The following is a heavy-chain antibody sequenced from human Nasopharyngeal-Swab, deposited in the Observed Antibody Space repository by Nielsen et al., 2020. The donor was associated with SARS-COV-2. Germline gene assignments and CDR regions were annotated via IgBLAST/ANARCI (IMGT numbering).Heavy chain of an antibody. V-gene: IGHV3-30*03. D-gene: IGHD6-13*01. CDR3: ATRPRYSSSWYYWDYYYYGMDV. Sequence: GESLKISCAASGFTFSSYGMHWVRQAPGKGLEWVAVISYDGSNKYYADSVKGRFTISRDNSKNTLYLQMNSLRAEDTAVYYCATRPRYSSSWYYWDYYYYGMDVWGQGTTVTVSS. CDR1: GFTFSSYG. J-gene: IGHJ6*02. CDR2: ISYDGSNK.